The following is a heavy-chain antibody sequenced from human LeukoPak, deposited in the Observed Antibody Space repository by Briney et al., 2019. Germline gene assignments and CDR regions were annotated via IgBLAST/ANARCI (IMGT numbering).Heavy chain of an antibody. CDR3: ARPVYSASPRRVGLSAFDI. CDR1: GYSFTSYW. D-gene: IGHD1-26*01. V-gene: IGHV5-51*01. J-gene: IGHJ3*02. CDR2: IYPGDSDT. Sequence: GESLKISSKGFGYSFTSYWIGWVRQMPGKGLEWMGIIYPGDSDTRYSPSFQGQVTISADKSISTAYLQWSSLKASDTAMYYCARPVYSASPRRVGLSAFDIWGQGTMVTVSS.